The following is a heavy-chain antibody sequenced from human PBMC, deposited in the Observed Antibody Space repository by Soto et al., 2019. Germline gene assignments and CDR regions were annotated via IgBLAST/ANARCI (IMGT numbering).Heavy chain of an antibody. CDR1: GGSFSGYY. J-gene: IGHJ4*02. D-gene: IGHD3-3*01. Sequence: SETLSLTCAVYGGSFSGYYWSWIRQPPGKGLEWIGEINHSGSTNYNPSLKSRVTISVDTSKNQFSLKLSSVTAADTAVYYCARGRVRFLEWLSSLTPEYYFDYWGQGTLVTVSS. CDR2: INHSGST. V-gene: IGHV4-34*01. CDR3: ARGRVRFLEWLSSLTPEYYFDY.